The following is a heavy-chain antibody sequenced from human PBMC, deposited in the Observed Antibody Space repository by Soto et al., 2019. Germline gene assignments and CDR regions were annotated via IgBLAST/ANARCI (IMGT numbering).Heavy chain of an antibody. D-gene: IGHD2-8*01. CDR2: VIPMYGTP. V-gene: IGHV1-69*14. Sequence: QGQLVQSGADVKKPGSSVKVSCKASGGTFSRSAFSWVRLAPGQGPEWVGGVIPMYGTPKFGQKFQGRVSIIADRAKNTVPMELRSPTTEDTAVYYRAKGGGGLTDNFKLYYLAFHAWGLGAKVTVTS. CDR3: AKGGGGLTDNFKLYYLAFHA. J-gene: IGHJ6*02. CDR1: GGTFSRSA.